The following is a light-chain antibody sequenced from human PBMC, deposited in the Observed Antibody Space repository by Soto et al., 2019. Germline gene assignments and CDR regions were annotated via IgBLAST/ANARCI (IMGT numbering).Light chain of an antibody. CDR3: HPYDNPLRLT. V-gene: IGKV1-33*01. CDR1: QDIRNR. Sequence: DIQMTQSPPSLSASMGDRVTITCQASQDIRNRLNWYRQKPGKAPEVLIYDASNLATGVPSRFTGSGSDIDFTLSISSLQPEDIATYYCHPYDNPLRLTIGPGTKVNIQ. CDR2: DAS. J-gene: IGKJ3*01.